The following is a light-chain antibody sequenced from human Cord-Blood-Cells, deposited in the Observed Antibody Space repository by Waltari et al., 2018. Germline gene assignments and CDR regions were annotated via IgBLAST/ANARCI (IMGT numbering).Light chain of an antibody. V-gene: IGKV4-1*01. CDR1: QSVLYSSNNKNY. Sequence: DILLTQSPDSLAVSLCARATINCQSSQSVLYSSNNKNYLAWYQQKPGPPPKLLIYWAATREDGVPDRFSGSGSGTDFTLTISSLQAEDVAVYYCQQYYSTPFTFGPGTKVDIK. J-gene: IGKJ3*01. CDR3: QQYYSTPFT. CDR2: WAA.